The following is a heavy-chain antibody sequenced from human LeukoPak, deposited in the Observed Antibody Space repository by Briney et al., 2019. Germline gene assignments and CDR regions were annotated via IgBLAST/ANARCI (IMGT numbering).Heavy chain of an antibody. CDR3: ARGGSDAFDI. J-gene: IGHJ3*02. Sequence: GGSLRLSCAASGFTFSSYAMNWVRQAPGKGLDWVSSISTSSTYIFYADSLKGRFTISRDNAKNSLYLQMNSLRAEDTAVYYCARGGSDAFDIRGQGTMVIVSS. CDR1: GFTFSSYA. D-gene: IGHD3-16*01. V-gene: IGHV3-21*01. CDR2: ISTSSTYI.